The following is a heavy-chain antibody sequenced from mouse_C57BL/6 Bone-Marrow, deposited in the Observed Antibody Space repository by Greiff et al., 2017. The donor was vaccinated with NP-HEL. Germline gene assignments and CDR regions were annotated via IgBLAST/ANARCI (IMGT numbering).Heavy chain of an antibody. D-gene: IGHD2-3*01. CDR3: ASDGDESIRAY. CDR1: GFTFSSYG. Sequence: EVMLVESGGDLVKPGGSLKLSCAASGFTFSSYGMSWVRQTPDKRLEWVATISSGGSYTYYPDSVKGRFTISRDNAKNTLYLQMSMLKSEDTAMDYCASDGDESIRAYWGQGTLVTVSA. V-gene: IGHV5-6*01. CDR2: ISSGGSYT. J-gene: IGHJ3*01.